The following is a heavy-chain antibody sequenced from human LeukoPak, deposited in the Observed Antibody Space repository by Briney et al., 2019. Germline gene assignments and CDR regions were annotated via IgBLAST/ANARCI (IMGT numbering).Heavy chain of an antibody. V-gene: IGHV3-66*01. CDR3: ARGMGGYGGYDY. D-gene: IGHD5-12*01. Sequence: QPGGSLRLSCAASGFTVSSNYMSWVRQAPGQGLEWVSVIYSGGSSYYADSVKGRFTISRDNSKNTVYLQMNSLRVEDTAVYYCARGMGGYGGYDYWGQGTLVTVSS. J-gene: IGHJ4*02. CDR2: IYSGGSS. CDR1: GFTVSSNY.